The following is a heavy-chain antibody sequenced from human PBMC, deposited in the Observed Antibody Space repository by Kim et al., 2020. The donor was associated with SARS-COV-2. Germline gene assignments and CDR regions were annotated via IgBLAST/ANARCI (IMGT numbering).Heavy chain of an antibody. CDR2: INHSGST. V-gene: IGHV4-34*01. J-gene: IGHJ6*02. CDR3: ARGRWIQLWSTNHYYYYGMDV. CDR1: GGSFSGYY. D-gene: IGHD5-18*01. Sequence: SETLSLTCAVYGGSFSGYYWSWIRQPPGKGLEWIGEINHSGSTNYNPSLKSRVTISVDTSKNQFSLKLSSVTAADTAVYYCARGRWIQLWSTNHYYYYGMDVWGQGTTVTVSS.